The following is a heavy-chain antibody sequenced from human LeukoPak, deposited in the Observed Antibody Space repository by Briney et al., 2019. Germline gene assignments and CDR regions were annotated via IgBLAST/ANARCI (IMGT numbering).Heavy chain of an antibody. V-gene: IGHV1-2*02. CDR1: GYTFTGYY. CDR3: ARDRSYDSSGYYPM. J-gene: IGHJ4*02. CDR2: INPNSGGT. D-gene: IGHD3-22*01. Sequence: ASVKVSCKASGYTFTGYYMHWVRQAPGQGLEWMGWINPNSGGTNYAQKFQGRVTMTRDTSISTAYMELSRLRSDDTAVYYCARDRSYDSSGYYPMWGQGTLVTVSS.